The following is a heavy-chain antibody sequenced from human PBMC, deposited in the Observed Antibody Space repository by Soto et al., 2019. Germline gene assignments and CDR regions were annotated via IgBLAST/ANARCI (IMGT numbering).Heavy chain of an antibody. Sequence: EVQLVESGGGLVQPGGSLRLSCAASGFTFGTYEMNWVRQAPGKGLGWVSYITSSGTTIYYADSVKGRFTISRDNAKNTLYLQMNSLRAEDTAVDYCSRDGYSYGYPFAMDVWGQGTTVTVSS. J-gene: IGHJ6*02. V-gene: IGHV3-48*03. CDR2: ITSSGTTI. D-gene: IGHD5-18*01. CDR1: GFTFGTYE. CDR3: SRDGYSYGYPFAMDV.